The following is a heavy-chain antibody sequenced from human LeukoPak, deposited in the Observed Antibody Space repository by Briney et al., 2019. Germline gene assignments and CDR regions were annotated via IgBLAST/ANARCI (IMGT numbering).Heavy chain of an antibody. J-gene: IGHJ4*02. CDR2: ISGSGGST. Sequence: PGGSLRLSCAASGFTFSSYGMSWVRQAPGKGLEWVSAISGSGGSTYYADSVKGRFTISRDNSKNTLYLQMNSLRAEDTAVYYCAKLAYYDSSGYPWNWGQGTLVTVSS. D-gene: IGHD3-22*01. CDR1: GFTFSSYG. V-gene: IGHV3-23*01. CDR3: AKLAYYDSSGYPWN.